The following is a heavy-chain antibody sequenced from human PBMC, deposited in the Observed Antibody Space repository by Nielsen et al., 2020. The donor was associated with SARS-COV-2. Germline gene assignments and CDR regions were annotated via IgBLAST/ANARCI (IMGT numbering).Heavy chain of an antibody. CDR1: GYTFTGSY. CDR2: INPNSGVT. D-gene: IGHD3-3*01. CDR3: ARDSGSSRFLESSGKGTYYFYNGMDV. Sequence: ASVKVSCKASGYTFTGSYMHWVRQAPGQGLEWMGQINPNSGVTRYSQNFRGRVAMTRDTSSSTAYMELSSLRSDDTAVYYCARDSGSSRFLESSGKGTYYFYNGMDVWGQGTTVTVSS. J-gene: IGHJ6*02. V-gene: IGHV1-2*06.